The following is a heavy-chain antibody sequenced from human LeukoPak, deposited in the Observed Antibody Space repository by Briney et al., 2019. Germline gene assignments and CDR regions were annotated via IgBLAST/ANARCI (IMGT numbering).Heavy chain of an antibody. V-gene: IGHV1-2*02. CDR2: INPNSGGT. J-gene: IGHJ5*02. Sequence: GASVKVSCKASGYTFTGYYMHWVRQAPGQGLEWMGWINPNSGGTNYAQKFQGRVTMTRDTSISTAYMELSRLRSDDTAVYYCARDYYERVWPWEDWFDPWGQGTLVTVSS. D-gene: IGHD3-22*01. CDR1: GYTFTGYY. CDR3: ARDYYERVWPWEDWFDP.